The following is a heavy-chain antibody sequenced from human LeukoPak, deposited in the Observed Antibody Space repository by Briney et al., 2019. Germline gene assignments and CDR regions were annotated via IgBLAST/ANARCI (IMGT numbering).Heavy chain of an antibody. D-gene: IGHD5-18*01. CDR3: ARIPRGAGIHPIDY. V-gene: IGHV3-21*01. CDR2: ISSSSSYI. Sequence: PGGSLRLSCAASGFTFSSYSMNWVRQAPGKGLEWVSSISSSSSYIYYADSVKGRFTISRDNAKNSLYLQMNSLRAEDTAVYYCARIPRGAGIHPIDYWGQGTLVTVSS. CDR1: GFTFSSYS. J-gene: IGHJ4*02.